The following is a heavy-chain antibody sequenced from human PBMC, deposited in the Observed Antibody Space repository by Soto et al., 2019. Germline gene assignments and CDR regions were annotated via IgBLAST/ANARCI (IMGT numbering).Heavy chain of an antibody. CDR2: IIPIFGTA. CDR3: ARLPVADLYRDY. V-gene: IGHV1-69*12. D-gene: IGHD6-19*01. Sequence: QVQLVQSGAEVKKPGSSVKVSCKASGGTFSSYAISWVRQAPGQGLEWMGGIIPIFGTANYAQKFQGRVTITADESTSTAYMALSRLRSADTAVYSCARLPVADLYRDYWGQGTLVTVSS. CDR1: GGTFSSYA. J-gene: IGHJ4*02.